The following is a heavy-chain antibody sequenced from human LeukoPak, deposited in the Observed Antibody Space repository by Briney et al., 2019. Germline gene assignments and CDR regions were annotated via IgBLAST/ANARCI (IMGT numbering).Heavy chain of an antibody. CDR2: IKQDGSEK. Sequence: GGSLRLSCAASGFTFSSYWMSWVRQAPGKGLEWVANIKQDGSEKYYVDSVKGRFTISRDNAKNSLYLQMNSLRAEDTAVYYCARSVRRLNYYYYGMDVWGKGTTVTVSS. J-gene: IGHJ6*04. CDR3: ARSVRRLNYYYYGMDV. V-gene: IGHV3-7*03. D-gene: IGHD3-16*01. CDR1: GFTFSSYW.